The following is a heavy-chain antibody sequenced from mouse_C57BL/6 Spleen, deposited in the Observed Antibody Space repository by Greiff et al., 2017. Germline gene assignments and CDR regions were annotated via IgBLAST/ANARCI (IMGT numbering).Heavy chain of an antibody. J-gene: IGHJ3*01. CDR2: ILPGSGST. CDR1: GYTFTGYW. V-gene: IGHV1-9*01. D-gene: IGHD2-1*01. Sequence: VQLQQSGAELMKPGASVKLSCKATGYTFTGYWIEWVKQRPGHGLEWIGEILPGSGSTNYNEKFKGKATFTADTSSNTAYMQLSSLTTEDSAIYYCARSEEIYYGLSWFAYWGQGTLVTVAA. CDR3: ARSEEIYYGLSWFAY.